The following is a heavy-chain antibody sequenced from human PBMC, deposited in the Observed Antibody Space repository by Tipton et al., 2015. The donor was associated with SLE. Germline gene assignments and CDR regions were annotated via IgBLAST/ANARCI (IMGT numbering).Heavy chain of an antibody. J-gene: IGHJ6*02. CDR2: IWYDGGFK. Sequence: SLRLSCAASGFTFSSYGMHWVRQAPGKGLEWVAIIWYDGGFKYYTDSVKGRFTISRDNSKNTLYLQMNSLRAEDTAVYYCASQLGYCSSTSCYGGYYYYYGMDVWGQGTTVTVSS. CDR1: GFTFSSYG. D-gene: IGHD2-2*01. V-gene: IGHV3-33*01. CDR3: ASQLGYCSSTSCYGGYYYYYGMDV.